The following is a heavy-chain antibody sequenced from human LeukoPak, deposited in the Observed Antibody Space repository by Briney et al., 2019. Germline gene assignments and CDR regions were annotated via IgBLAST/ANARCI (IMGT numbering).Heavy chain of an antibody. CDR2: IWYDGCNK. CDR1: GFTLNTYA. Sequence: PGSPVTLLCAASGFTLNTYAMHWVRQAPGKGPEWVAVIWYDGCNKYYADSVKGRFTISRDHAKNTLYLDMNNLRADDSSVLYCVREVLEESRGFYYWGQGALVIVSS. J-gene: IGHJ4*02. D-gene: IGHD3-16*01. CDR3: VREVLEESRGFYY. V-gene: IGHV3-33*01.